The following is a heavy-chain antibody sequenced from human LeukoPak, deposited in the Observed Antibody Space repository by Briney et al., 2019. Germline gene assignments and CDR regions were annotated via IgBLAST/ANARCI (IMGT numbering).Heavy chain of an antibody. D-gene: IGHD3-9*01. V-gene: IGHV4-39*01. CDR1: GGSISTSSYY. J-gene: IGHJ3*02. CDR2: IFYSGST. Sequence: SETLSLTCTVSGGSISTSSYYWGWIRQPPGKGLEWIGSIFYSGSTYYNPSLKSRVTISVDTSKNQFSLKLSSVTAADTAVYYCAKGLRYLSFNDAFEIWGQETVVTVSS. CDR3: AKGLRYLSFNDAFEI.